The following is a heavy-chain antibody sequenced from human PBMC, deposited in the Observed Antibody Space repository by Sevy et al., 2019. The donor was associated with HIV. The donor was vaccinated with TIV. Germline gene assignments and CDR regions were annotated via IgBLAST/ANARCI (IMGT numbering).Heavy chain of an antibody. Sequence: GGSLRLSCSASEFTFSSYAMSWVRQAPGKGLEWVSSISGSGRFTYYADFVEGRFIISRDNSKNTLSVQMNSPRAEDTAVYYCAKGFCSGATCPRDYYYYGMDVWGQGTTATVSS. CDR2: ISGSGRFT. CDR3: AKGFCSGATCPRDYYYYGMDV. CDR1: EFTFSSYA. J-gene: IGHJ6*02. D-gene: IGHD2-15*01. V-gene: IGHV3-23*01.